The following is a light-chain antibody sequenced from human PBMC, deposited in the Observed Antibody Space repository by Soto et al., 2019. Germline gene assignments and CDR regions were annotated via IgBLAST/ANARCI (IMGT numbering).Light chain of an antibody. CDR2: DVS. CDR3: SSYTTSNTRQIV. V-gene: IGLV2-14*03. CDR1: SSDVGGYNY. Sequence: QSLLTQPASLSGSPGQSITISCTGTSSDVGGYNYVSWYQHHPGKAPKLIIFDVSNRPSGVSNPFSGSKSGNTASLTISALQPEDEADYYCSSYTTSNTRQIVFGTGTKVTVL. J-gene: IGLJ1*01.